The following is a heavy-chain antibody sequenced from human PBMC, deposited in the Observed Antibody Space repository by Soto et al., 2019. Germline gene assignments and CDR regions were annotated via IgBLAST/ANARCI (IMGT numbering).Heavy chain of an antibody. Sequence: PGGSLRLSCAASGFTFSSYAMSWVRQAPGKGLEWVSAISGSGGSTYYADSVKGRFTISRDNSKNTLYLQMNSLRAEDTAVYYCAKDKNFWSGYYTATFDYWGQGTLVTVS. D-gene: IGHD3-3*01. V-gene: IGHV3-23*01. CDR2: ISGSGGST. CDR1: GFTFSSYA. CDR3: AKDKNFWSGYYTATFDY. J-gene: IGHJ4*02.